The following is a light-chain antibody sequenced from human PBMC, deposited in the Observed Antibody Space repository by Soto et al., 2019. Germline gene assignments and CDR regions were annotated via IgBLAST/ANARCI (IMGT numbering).Light chain of an antibody. V-gene: IGKV3-20*01. Sequence: EIVLTQSPGTLSLSPGERATLSFRASQSGSSSYLAWYQHKPGQSPRVLIYGASSSATGITDRFSGSGSGTDFTLTISRLEPEDFAVYYCQQYGSSPHYSCGQGTELEIK. CDR3: QQYGSSPHYS. CDR2: GAS. J-gene: IGKJ2*01. CDR1: QSGSSSY.